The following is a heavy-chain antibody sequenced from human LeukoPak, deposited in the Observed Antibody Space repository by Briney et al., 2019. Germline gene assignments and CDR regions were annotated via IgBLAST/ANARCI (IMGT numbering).Heavy chain of an antibody. CDR2: IKQAGSEK. J-gene: IGHJ5*02. D-gene: IGHD3-3*01. Sequence: GGSLRLSCAASGFTFSSYWMSWVRQAPGKGLEWVAKIKQAGSEKYYVDSVKGRFTISRENAKSSLYLQMNSLRAEDTAVYYCARDHHPSGSWEWLFPNWFDPWGQGTLVTVSS. CDR3: ARDHHPSGSWEWLFPNWFDP. V-gene: IGHV3-7*01. CDR1: GFTFSSYW.